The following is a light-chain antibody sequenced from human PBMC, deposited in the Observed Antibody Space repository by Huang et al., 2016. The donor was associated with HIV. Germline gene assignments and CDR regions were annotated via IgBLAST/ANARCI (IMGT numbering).Light chain of an antibody. J-gene: IGKJ5*01. CDR3: QQRSNWPPT. Sequence: EIVLTQSPATLSLSPGERATLSCRASQSVSSYLAWYQQKPGQAPRLLIYDASNRATGIPAMFSGSGSGTDFTLTISSLEPEDFAVYYCQQRSNWPPTFGQGTRLEMK. V-gene: IGKV3-11*01. CDR2: DAS. CDR1: QSVSSY.